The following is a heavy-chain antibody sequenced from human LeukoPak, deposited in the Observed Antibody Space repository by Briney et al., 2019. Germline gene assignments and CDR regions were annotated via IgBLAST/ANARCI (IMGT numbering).Heavy chain of an antibody. V-gene: IGHV3-23*01. CDR2: ISPSGGIT. Sequence: TGGSLRLSCAASGFTFSSHGMNWVRQAPGKGLEWVSGISPSGGITYYTDSVKGRFTISRDNSKNTQSLQMNSLRAEDTAVYYCQLLWFGELDPDYYYYYYMDVWGKGTTVTISS. D-gene: IGHD3-10*01. CDR3: QLLWFGELDPDYYYYYYMDV. CDR1: GFTFSSHG. J-gene: IGHJ6*03.